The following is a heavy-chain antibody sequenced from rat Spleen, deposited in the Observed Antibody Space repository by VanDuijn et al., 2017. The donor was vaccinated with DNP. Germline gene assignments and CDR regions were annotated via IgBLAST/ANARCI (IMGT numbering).Heavy chain of an antibody. Sequence: EVQLVETGGGLVQPGRSLKLSCITSGFTFSNYWMYWIRQAPGKGLEWVASINTDGGRTYYPDSVKGRFTISRDNAEDTVYLQMNSLRSEDSATYYCARHDSGDYAMDAWGQGTSVTVSS. CDR3: ARHDSGDYAMDA. J-gene: IGHJ4*01. CDR1: GFTFSNYW. CDR2: INTDGGRT. D-gene: IGHD1-1*01. V-gene: IGHV5-58*01.